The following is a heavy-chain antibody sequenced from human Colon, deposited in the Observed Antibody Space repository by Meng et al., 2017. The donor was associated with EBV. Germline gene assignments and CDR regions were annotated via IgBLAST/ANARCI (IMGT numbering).Heavy chain of an antibody. D-gene: IGHD6-19*01. CDR2: INHSGSS. CDR1: GGSFSGIY. J-gene: IGHJ4*02. CDR3: ARRLAALDY. V-gene: IGHV4-34*01. Sequence: QVQLQQWGAGLLKPSETLSLTCAVYGGSFSGIYWSWIRQPPGKGLEWIGEINHSGSSSYNPSLKSRVTISIDTSKNQFSLKLSSVTAADTAIYYCARRLAALDYWGQGTLVTVSS.